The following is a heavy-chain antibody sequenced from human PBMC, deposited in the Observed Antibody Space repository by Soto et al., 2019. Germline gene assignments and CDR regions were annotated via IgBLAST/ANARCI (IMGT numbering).Heavy chain of an antibody. Sequence: SETLSLTCSVSGDSVSSDRYFWTWIRQPPGKGLEWIAYISYTGDTNYNPSLKSRVTISVDTSRNQFSLTLTSVTAADTAVYFCARIVVGATVDLWGQGXLVTVSS. CDR3: ARIVVGATVDL. CDR1: GDSVSSDRYF. CDR2: ISYTGDT. D-gene: IGHD1-26*01. V-gene: IGHV4-61*01. J-gene: IGHJ5*02.